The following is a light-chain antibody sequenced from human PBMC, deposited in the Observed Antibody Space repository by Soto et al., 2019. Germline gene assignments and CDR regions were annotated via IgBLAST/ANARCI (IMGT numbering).Light chain of an antibody. CDR3: QQSYSTPTWT. J-gene: IGKJ1*01. CDR1: QDINSY. V-gene: IGKV1-39*01. CDR2: GAS. Sequence: DIQMTQSPSSLSASVGDRVTITCQASQDINSYLAWYQQKPGKAPRVLISGASNLQSGVPSRFSGSGSGTDFTLTISSLQPEDFATYYCQQSYSTPTWTFGQGTKVDIK.